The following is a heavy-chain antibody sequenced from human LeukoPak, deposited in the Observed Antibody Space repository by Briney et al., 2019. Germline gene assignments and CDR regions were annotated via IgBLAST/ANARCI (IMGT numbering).Heavy chain of an antibody. D-gene: IGHD3-10*01. V-gene: IGHV1-18*04. J-gene: IGHJ5*02. CDR3: ARDVDYYGSGSNWFDP. Sequence: GASVKVSCKASGYTFTSYGISWVRQAPGQGLEWMGWISAYNGNTNYAQKLQGRVTMTTDTSTSTAYTELRSLRSDDTAVYYCARDVDYYGSGSNWFDPWGQGTLVSVSS. CDR2: ISAYNGNT. CDR1: GYTFTSYG.